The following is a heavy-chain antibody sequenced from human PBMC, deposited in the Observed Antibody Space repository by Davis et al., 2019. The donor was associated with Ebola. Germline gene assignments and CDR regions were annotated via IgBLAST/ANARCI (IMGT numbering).Heavy chain of an antibody. Sequence: AASVKVSCKASAGTFRTFAISWVRHAPGQGLEWRGGIIPMFGTPNYAQKFHGRVTIIAGEFTSTVYMELSGLSSEETAVYYCATTLEFTSGKLYRRYGMYVWGQGTTVSVSS. CDR2: IIPMFGTP. D-gene: IGHD5-12*01. CDR1: AGTFRTFA. J-gene: IGHJ6*02. CDR3: ATTLEFTSGKLYRRYGMYV. V-gene: IGHV1-69*13.